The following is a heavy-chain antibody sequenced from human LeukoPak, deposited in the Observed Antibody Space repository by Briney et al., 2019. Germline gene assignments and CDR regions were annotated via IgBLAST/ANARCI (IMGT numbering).Heavy chain of an antibody. CDR1: GFTFSSYG. D-gene: IGHD5-12*01. J-gene: IGHJ4*02. CDR2: ISGSGGST. Sequence: GGSLRLSCEASGFTFSSYGMSWVRQAPGKGLEWVSAISGSGGSTYYADSVKGRFTISRDNSKNTLYLQMNSLRAEDTAVYYCAKNQAPTGYDLGPFVYWGQGTLVTVSS. CDR3: AKNQAPTGYDLGPFVY. V-gene: IGHV3-23*01.